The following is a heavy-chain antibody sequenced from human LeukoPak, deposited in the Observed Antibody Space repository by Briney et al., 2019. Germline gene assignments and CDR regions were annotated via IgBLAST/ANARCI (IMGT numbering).Heavy chain of an antibody. CDR1: GYTFSSHG. CDR2: INGAGDNP. CDR3: TKVSVCYGCYLDY. V-gene: IGHV3-23*01. D-gene: IGHD3-16*01. Sequence: GGSLRLSCAASGYTFSSHGLTWVRQAPGKGLEWVSTINGAGDNPYYAETVKGRFAISRDNSKNALYLQMHSLRAEDTAIYYCTKVSVCYGCYLDYWGQGTLVTVS. J-gene: IGHJ4*02.